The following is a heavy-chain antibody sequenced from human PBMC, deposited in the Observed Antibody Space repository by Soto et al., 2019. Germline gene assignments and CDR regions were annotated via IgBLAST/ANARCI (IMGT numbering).Heavy chain of an antibody. D-gene: IGHD4-4*01. V-gene: IGHV1-18*01. CDR3: ARDGAWRDYSNYGRD. Sequence: QVQLVQSGAEGKKPGASVKVSCKASGYTFTSYGISWVRQAPGQGLEWKGWISAYNGNTNYAQKLQGRVTITTDTSTSTAYMELRSLRSDDTAVYYCARDGAWRDYSNYGRDGGQGTLVTVSS. CDR2: ISAYNGNT. J-gene: IGHJ4*02. CDR1: GYTFTSYG.